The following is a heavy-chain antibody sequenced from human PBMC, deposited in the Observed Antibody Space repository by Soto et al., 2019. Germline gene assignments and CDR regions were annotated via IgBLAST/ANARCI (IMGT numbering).Heavy chain of an antibody. CDR3: ARVLLLERHFDYYGMDV. Sequence: QVQLVESGGGVVQPGRSLRLSCAASGFTFSSYGMHWFRQAPGKGLEWVAVIWYDGSNKYYADAVKGRFTISRDNSKNTLYLQMNSLRAEDTAVYYCARVLLLERHFDYYGMDVWGHGTTVTVSS. CDR1: GFTFSSYG. D-gene: IGHD1-1*01. J-gene: IGHJ6*02. CDR2: IWYDGSNK. V-gene: IGHV3-33*01.